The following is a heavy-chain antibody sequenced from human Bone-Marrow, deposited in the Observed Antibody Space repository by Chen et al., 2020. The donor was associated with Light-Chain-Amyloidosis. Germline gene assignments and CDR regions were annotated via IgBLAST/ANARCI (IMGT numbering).Heavy chain of an antibody. CDR3: ARGAVGSTHFDH. V-gene: IGHV3-21*06. Sequence: VQLVESGGGAVQPGGFLRLSCAASGFTFSSYGIHWVRQAPGRGLEWVSSSSSRGTYIYYADSVKGRFTTSRDNARNSLYLQMNSLRAEDTAIYYCARGAVGSTHFDHWGQGTQVTVSS. J-gene: IGHJ4*02. CDR1: GFTFSSYG. D-gene: IGHD1-26*01. CDR2: SSSRGTYI.